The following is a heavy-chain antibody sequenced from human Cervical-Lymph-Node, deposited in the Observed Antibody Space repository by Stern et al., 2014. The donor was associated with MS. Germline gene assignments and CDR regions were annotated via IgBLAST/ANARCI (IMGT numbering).Heavy chain of an antibody. CDR2: INGDGRTT. V-gene: IGHV3-74*01. Sequence: VQLVQSGGGLVQPGGSLRLSCAASRFLFSGYWMEWIRQAPGKGLEWVSRINGDGRTTIYADSVKGRFTISRDNAQSTLYLQMNSLRVEDTAVYYCARDINFSVDLWGQGTLVTVPS. J-gene: IGHJ4*02. CDR1: RFLFSGYW. CDR3: ARDINFSVDL.